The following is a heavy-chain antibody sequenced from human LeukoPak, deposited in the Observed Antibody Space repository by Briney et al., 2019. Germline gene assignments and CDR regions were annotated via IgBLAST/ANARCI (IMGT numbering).Heavy chain of an antibody. CDR2: ISSNGGST. V-gene: IGHV3-64*01. D-gene: IGHD2-2*01. CDR1: GFTFSSYA. Sequence: GGSLRLSCAASGFTFSSYAMHWVHQAPGKGLEYVSAISSNGGSTYYANSVRGRFTISRDNSKNTLYLQMGSLRAEDMAVYYCARGYCSSTSCYYYMDVWGKGTTVTVSS. J-gene: IGHJ6*03. CDR3: ARGYCSSTSCYYYMDV.